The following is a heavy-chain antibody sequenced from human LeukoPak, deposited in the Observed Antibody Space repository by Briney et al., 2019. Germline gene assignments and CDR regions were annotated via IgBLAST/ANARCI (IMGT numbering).Heavy chain of an antibody. Sequence: GGSLRLSCAASGFTFSSYGMHWVRQAPGKGLEWVAVISYDGSNKYYADSVKGRFTISRDNSKNTLYLQMNSLRAEDTAVYYCAKVLLWFGGHYYYGMDVWGQGTTVTVSS. D-gene: IGHD3-10*01. CDR1: GFTFSSYG. CDR3: AKVLLWFGGHYYYGMDV. J-gene: IGHJ6*02. CDR2: ISYDGSNK. V-gene: IGHV3-30*18.